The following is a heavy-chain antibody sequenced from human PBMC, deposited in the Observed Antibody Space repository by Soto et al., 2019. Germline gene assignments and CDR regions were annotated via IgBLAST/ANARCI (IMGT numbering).Heavy chain of an antibody. Sequence: GGSLRLTCAASGFTVSSNYMSWVRQAQGKGLEWVSVSYSGGSTYYADSVKGRFTISRDNYKNTLYLQMNSLRAEDTAVYYCARDRIPTGMDVWGQGTTVTVSS. V-gene: IGHV3-66*01. J-gene: IGHJ6*02. CDR3: ARDRIPTGMDV. CDR2: SYSGGST. CDR1: GFTVSSNY.